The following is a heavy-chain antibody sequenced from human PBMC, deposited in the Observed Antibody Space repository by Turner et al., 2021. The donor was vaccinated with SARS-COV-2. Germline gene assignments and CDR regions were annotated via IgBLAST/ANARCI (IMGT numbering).Heavy chain of an antibody. D-gene: IGHD3-16*01. Sequence: QVQLQQWGAGLLKPSETLSLTCADYGGSFSGYYWSFIRQPPGKGLEWIGEINHSGNTNYNPSLQSRVITSVDTSKNHFSLKLTSVTAADTAVYYCARGRDDYIWGSPTPTYYFDYWGQGTLVTVSS. CDR1: GGSFSGYY. J-gene: IGHJ4*02. CDR3: ARGRDDYIWGSPTPTYYFDY. CDR2: INHSGNT. V-gene: IGHV4-34*01.